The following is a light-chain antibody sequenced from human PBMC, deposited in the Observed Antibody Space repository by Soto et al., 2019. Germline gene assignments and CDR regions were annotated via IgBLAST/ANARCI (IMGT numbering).Light chain of an antibody. CDR3: QQRNTWPWT. Sequence: EMVLTQSPATLSWSPGERATLSCRASQSVSSYLAWYQQKPGQAPRLLIYDASNRATGTPARFSGSGSGTDFTLSISSLEPEDFAVYYCQQRNTWPWTFGQGTKVDIK. V-gene: IGKV3-11*01. CDR1: QSVSSY. J-gene: IGKJ1*01. CDR2: DAS.